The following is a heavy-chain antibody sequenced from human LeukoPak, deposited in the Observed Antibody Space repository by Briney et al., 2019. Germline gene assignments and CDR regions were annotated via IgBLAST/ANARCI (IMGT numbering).Heavy chain of an antibody. V-gene: IGHV3-30*18. D-gene: IGHD4-17*01. CDR3: AKDRGYGEHEPFES. CDR1: GFTFSDYA. CDR2: ASHDEVGK. Sequence: GRSLRLSCVGSGFTFSDYAIHWVRQAPGKGLEWVAVASHDEVGKQFADSVKGRFTLSRDNSRDSVHLQMNRLRDEDTGVYYCAKDRGYGEHEPFESWGQGSLVAVSS. J-gene: IGHJ4*02.